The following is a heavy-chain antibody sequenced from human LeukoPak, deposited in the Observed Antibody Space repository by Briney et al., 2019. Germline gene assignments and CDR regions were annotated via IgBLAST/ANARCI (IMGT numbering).Heavy chain of an antibody. CDR1: GFTFSSYA. J-gene: IGHJ1*01. CDR2: ISYDGSNK. CDR3: AKEGPQLVRAEYFQH. D-gene: IGHD6-13*01. V-gene: IGHV3-30*04. Sequence: GRSLRLSRAASGFTFSSYAMHWVRQAPGKGLEWVAVISYDGSNKYYADSVKGRFTISRDNSKNTLYLQMNSLRAEDTAVYYCAKEGPQLVRAEYFQHWGQGTLVTVSS.